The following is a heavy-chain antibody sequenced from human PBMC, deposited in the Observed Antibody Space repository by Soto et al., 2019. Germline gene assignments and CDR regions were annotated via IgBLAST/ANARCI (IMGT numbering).Heavy chain of an antibody. CDR3: ARQNYYDSSGLELDY. J-gene: IGHJ4*02. CDR2: IYPGDSDT. D-gene: IGHD3-22*01. Sequence: GESLKISCKGSGYSLTSYWIGWVRQMPGKGLEWMGIIYPGDSDTRYSPSFQGQVTISADKSISTAYLQWSSLKASDTAMYYCARQNYYDSSGLELDYWGQGTLVTVSS. CDR1: GYSLTSYW. V-gene: IGHV5-51*01.